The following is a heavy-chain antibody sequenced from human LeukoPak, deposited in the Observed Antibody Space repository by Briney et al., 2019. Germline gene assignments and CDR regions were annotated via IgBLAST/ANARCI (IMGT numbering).Heavy chain of an antibody. J-gene: IGHJ4*02. Sequence: GRSLRLSCAASGFTFDDYAMHWVRQAPGKGLEWVSGISWNSGSIGYADSVKGRFTISRDNAKNSLYLQMNSLRAEDTALYYCAKDTAAAGQGYSDYWGQGTLVTVSS. V-gene: IGHV3-9*01. D-gene: IGHD6-13*01. CDR2: ISWNSGSI. CDR3: AKDTAAAGQGYSDY. CDR1: GFTFDDYA.